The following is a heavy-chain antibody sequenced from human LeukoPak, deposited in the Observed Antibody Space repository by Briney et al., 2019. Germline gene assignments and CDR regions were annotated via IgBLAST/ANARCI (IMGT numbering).Heavy chain of an antibody. J-gene: IGHJ5*02. CDR2: INSDGSST. Sequence: GGSLRLSCAASGFTFSSYWMHWVRQAPGKGLVWVSRINSDGSSTSYADSVKGRFTISRDNAKNTLYLQMNSLRAEDTAVYYCARDLFQDYDFWSGPANWFDPWGQGTLVTVSS. D-gene: IGHD3-3*01. CDR3: ARDLFQDYDFWSGPANWFDP. V-gene: IGHV3-74*01. CDR1: GFTFSSYW.